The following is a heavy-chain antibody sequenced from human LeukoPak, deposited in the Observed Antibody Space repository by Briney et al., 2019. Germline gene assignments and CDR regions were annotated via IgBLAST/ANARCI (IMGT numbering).Heavy chain of an antibody. D-gene: IGHD4-17*01. CDR3: ARDNGDYWFDY. V-gene: IGHV1-2*02. Sequence: ASVTVSCKASGYTFTGYYMHWVRQAPGQGLEWMGWINPNSGGTNYAQKFQGRVTMTRDTSISTAYMELTGLRSDDTAVYYCARDNGDYWFDYWGQGTLVTVSS. CDR1: GYTFTGYY. CDR2: INPNSGGT. J-gene: IGHJ4*02.